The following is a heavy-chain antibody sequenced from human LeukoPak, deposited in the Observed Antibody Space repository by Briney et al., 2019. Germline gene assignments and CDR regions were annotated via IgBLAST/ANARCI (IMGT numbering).Heavy chain of an antibody. V-gene: IGHV1-2*02. CDR1: GYTFIAYY. CDR2: INPNSGGA. CDR3: ATNGDRGYHHYGMDF. D-gene: IGHD1-14*01. Sequence: ASVTVSCKASGYTFIAYYIHWVRQAPGQGLEWMGWINPNSGGASFAQKFQGRVTMTRDTSITTAHMELSSLRSDDTAVYYCATNGDRGYHHYGMDFWGQGTTVTVSS. J-gene: IGHJ6*02.